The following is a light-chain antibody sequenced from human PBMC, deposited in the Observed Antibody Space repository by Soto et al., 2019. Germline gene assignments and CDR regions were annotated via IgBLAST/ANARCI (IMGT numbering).Light chain of an antibody. J-gene: IGKJ4*01. CDR1: QSVSSSY. CDR3: QKYGSSPLT. V-gene: IGKV3-20*01. Sequence: EIVLTQSPGTLSLSPGERATLSCRASQSVSSSYLAWYQQKPGQAPRLLIYGASSRATGIPDRFSGSGSGTDFTVTISRLEPEDFAVYYCQKYGSSPLTFGGGTTVEIK. CDR2: GAS.